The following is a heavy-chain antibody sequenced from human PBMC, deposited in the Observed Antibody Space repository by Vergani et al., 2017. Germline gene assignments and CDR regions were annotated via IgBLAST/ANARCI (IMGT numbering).Heavy chain of an antibody. CDR1: GGSISFDTYF. V-gene: IGHV4-39*02. Sequence: QLQLQESGPGLVKPSETLSLTCTVSGGSISFDTYFWGWFRQPPGKGLEWIGSIFYSGTTHYNPSLQSRVTMSVDTSKSPFSLKLYTVTAADTALYYCTRGPETYFFVSRRSLRPFDSWGQGTLVTVSS. D-gene: IGHD3-10*01. J-gene: IGHJ4*02. CDR2: IFYSGTT. CDR3: TRGPETYFFVSRRSLRPFDS.